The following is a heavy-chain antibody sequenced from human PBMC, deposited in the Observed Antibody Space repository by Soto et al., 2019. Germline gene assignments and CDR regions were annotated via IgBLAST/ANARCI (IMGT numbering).Heavy chain of an antibody. J-gene: IGHJ6*02. CDR1: GFTFSSYG. CDR2: TWYDGGNK. Sequence: QVQLVESGGGVVQPGGSLRLSCAVSGFTFSSYGMHWVRQAPGKGLEWVALTWYDGGNKYYADSVKGRFSISRDNSKNMLYLQMNSLRDEDTAVYYFVRASGYNGYDYVYYYGMDVWGQGTTVTVSS. D-gene: IGHD5-12*01. V-gene: IGHV3-33*01. CDR3: VRASGYNGYDYVYYYGMDV.